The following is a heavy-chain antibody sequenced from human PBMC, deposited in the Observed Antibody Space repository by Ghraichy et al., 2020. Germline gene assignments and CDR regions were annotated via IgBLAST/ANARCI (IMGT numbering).Heavy chain of an antibody. CDR3: ARANLEITMVRGVSPQYGMDV. V-gene: IGHV4-34*01. Sequence: ESLNISCAVYGGSFSGYYWSWIRQPPGKGLEWIGEINHSGSTNYNPSLKSRVTISVDTSKNQFSLKLSSVTAADTAVYYCARANLEITMVRGVSPQYGMDVWGQGTTVTVSS. J-gene: IGHJ6*02. CDR2: INHSGST. CDR1: GGSFSGYY. D-gene: IGHD3-10*01.